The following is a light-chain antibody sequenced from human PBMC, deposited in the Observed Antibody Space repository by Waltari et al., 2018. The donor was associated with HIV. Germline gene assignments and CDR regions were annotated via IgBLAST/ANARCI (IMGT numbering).Light chain of an antibody. CDR1: SSDVGGYKY. V-gene: IGLV2-23*02. CDR2: GVS. J-gene: IGLJ3*02. Sequence: QSALTQPASVSGSPGQSIPISCTGASSDVGGYKYVSWYQLHPGKAPELTIYGVSERPSGVSNLFSGSKAGNTASLTISGLQAEDEADYYCCSYAGSSTLLFGGGTKVTVL. CDR3: CSYAGSSTLL.